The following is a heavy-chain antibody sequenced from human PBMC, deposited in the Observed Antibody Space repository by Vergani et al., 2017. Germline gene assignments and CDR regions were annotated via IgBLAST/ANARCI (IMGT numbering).Heavy chain of an antibody. Sequence: QVQLVQSGTEVKKPGASVKVSCKASGYTFTTYGISWVRQAPGQGLEWMGWISASNGNTNYAQKLLGRVTMTTDRSTSTAYMELRSLRPDDTAVYYCARGRLKIEGVTSNWFDPWGQGTLVTVSS. CDR1: GYTFTTYG. V-gene: IGHV1-18*01. CDR3: ARGRLKIEGVTSNWFDP. D-gene: IGHD1-26*01. J-gene: IGHJ5*02. CDR2: ISASNGNT.